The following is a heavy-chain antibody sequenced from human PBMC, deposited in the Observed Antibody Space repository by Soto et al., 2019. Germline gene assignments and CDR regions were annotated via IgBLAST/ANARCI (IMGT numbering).Heavy chain of an antibody. CDR1: GFTFSSYS. V-gene: IGHV3-21*01. CDR3: ASPYYDFWSGYYNY. J-gene: IGHJ4*02. CDR2: ISSSSSYI. D-gene: IGHD3-3*01. Sequence: EVQLVESGGGLVKPGGSLRLSCAASGFTFSSYSMNWVRQAPGKGLEWVSSISSSSSYIYYADSVKGRFTISRDNAKDSLYLQMTGLRAEDTAVYYCASPYYDFWSGYYNYWGQGTLVTVSS.